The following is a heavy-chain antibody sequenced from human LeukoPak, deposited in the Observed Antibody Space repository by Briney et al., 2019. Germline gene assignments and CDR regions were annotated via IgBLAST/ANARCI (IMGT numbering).Heavy chain of an antibody. CDR2: ISSSSSYI. CDR1: GFTFSSYS. J-gene: IGHJ4*02. CDR3: ARGGRYYGSGSYFDGVEIDY. V-gene: IGHV3-21*01. D-gene: IGHD3-10*01. Sequence: PGGSLRLSCAASGFTFSSYSMNWVRQAPGKGLEWVSSISSSSSYIYYADSVKGRFTISRDNAKNSLYLQMNSLRAEDTAVYYCARGGRYYGSGSYFDGVEIDYWGQGTLVTVSS.